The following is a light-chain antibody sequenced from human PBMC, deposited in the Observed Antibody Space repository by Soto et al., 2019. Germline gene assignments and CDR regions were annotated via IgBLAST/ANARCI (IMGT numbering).Light chain of an antibody. J-gene: IGKJ2*01. Sequence: DIQMTQSPSSLSASVGDRVTITCRASQSISSYLNWYQQKPGKAPKLLIYAASSLQSGVPSRFSGSGSGTDFTLTISSLQPEYFATYYCQQSYSTPPYTFGKGNKLEIK. CDR1: QSISSY. CDR2: AAS. V-gene: IGKV1-39*01. CDR3: QQSYSTPPYT.